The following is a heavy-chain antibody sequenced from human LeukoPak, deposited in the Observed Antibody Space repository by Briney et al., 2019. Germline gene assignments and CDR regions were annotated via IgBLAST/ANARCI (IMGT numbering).Heavy chain of an antibody. CDR2: VYTGGRT. CDR1: GFTIGKSD. D-gene: IGHD3-9*01. Sequence: PGGSLRLPCATSGFTIGKSDMAWVRQAPGKGLEWVSIVYTGGRTFHADSVKGRFTMSRDQSKNTVGLQMNSLRSEDTALYYCARGSMPGTGLPFDYWGQGTQVSVSS. J-gene: IGHJ4*02. V-gene: IGHV3-53*05. CDR3: ARGSMPGTGLPFDY.